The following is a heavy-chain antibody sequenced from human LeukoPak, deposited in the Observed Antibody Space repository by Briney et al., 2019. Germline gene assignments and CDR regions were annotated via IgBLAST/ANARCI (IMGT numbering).Heavy chain of an antibody. CDR3: ARQMEQWLVHYFDY. J-gene: IGHJ4*02. CDR1: GGSISSYY. V-gene: IGHV4-39*01. CDR2: IYYSGST. Sequence: SETLSLTCTVSGGSISSYYWGWIRQPPGKGLEWIGSIYYSGSTYYSPSLKSRVTISVDTSKNQFSLKLSSVTAADTAVYYCARQMEQWLVHYFDYWGQGTLVTVSS. D-gene: IGHD6-19*01.